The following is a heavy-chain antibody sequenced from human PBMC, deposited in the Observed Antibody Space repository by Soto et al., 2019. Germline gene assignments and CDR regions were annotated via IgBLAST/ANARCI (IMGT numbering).Heavy chain of an antibody. CDR3: ARVARDYYGSGCYLDPNDY. Sequence: EVQLVESGGGLVQPGGSLRLSCAASGFTFSSYWMHWVRQAPGKGLVWVSRINSDGSSTSYADSVKGRFTISRDNAKNTLYLQMNSLRAEDTAVYYCARVARDYYGSGCYLDPNDYWGQGTLVTVSS. J-gene: IGHJ4*02. V-gene: IGHV3-74*01. CDR2: INSDGSST. CDR1: GFTFSSYW. D-gene: IGHD3-10*01.